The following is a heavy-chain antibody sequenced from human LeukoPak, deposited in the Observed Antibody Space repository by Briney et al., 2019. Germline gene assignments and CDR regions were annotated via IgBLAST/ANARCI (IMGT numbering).Heavy chain of an antibody. CDR3: ARERGMATMYYFDY. CDR1: GYTFTSYG. V-gene: IGHV1-69*13. Sequence: GASVKVSCKASGYTFTSYGISWVRQAPGQGLEWMGGIIPIFGTANYAQKFQGRVTITADESTSTAYMELSSLRSEDTAVYYCARERGMATMYYFDYWGQGTLVTVSS. J-gene: IGHJ4*02. D-gene: IGHD5-24*01. CDR2: IIPIFGTA.